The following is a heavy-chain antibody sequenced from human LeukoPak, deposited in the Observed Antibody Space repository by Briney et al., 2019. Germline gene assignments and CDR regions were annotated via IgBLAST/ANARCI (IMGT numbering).Heavy chain of an antibody. Sequence: GGSLRLSCAASGFSFSVYYMAWVRQAPGKGLEWVGLSRNKENRYSTEYGASVKGRVTISRDDSMNLMYLEMKSLKSEDTAVYYCVGGYDYWGQGTLVTVSS. CDR2: SRNKENRYST. D-gene: IGHD2-15*01. V-gene: IGHV3-72*01. CDR1: GFSFSVYY. CDR3: VGGYDY. J-gene: IGHJ4*02.